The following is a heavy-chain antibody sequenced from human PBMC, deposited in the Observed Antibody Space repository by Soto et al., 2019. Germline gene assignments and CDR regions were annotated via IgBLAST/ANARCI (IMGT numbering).Heavy chain of an antibody. V-gene: IGHV1-2*02. CDR3: ARELAPEKQAGFDF. CDR1: GYTFSNYY. D-gene: IGHD3-10*01. J-gene: IGHJ4*02. CDR2: INPNSGGT. Sequence: ASVKVSCNASGYTFSNYYIHCVRQAPGQGLEWMGWINPNSGGTKYAPKFQGGVTMTRDTSITTAYMELSRLRSGDTAVYYCARELAPEKQAGFDFWGQGTLFTAPS.